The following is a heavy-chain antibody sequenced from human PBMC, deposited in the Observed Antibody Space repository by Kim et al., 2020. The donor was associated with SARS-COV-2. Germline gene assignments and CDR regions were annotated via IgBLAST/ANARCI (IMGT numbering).Heavy chain of an antibody. V-gene: IGHV3-30*04. J-gene: IGHJ4*02. D-gene: IGHD3-22*01. CDR3: ARGHSQFVVITSEDY. CDR2: ISYDGRNK. CDR1: GFTFSNYP. Sequence: GGSLRLSCAASGFTFSNYPIHWVRQAPGKGLEWVAVISYDGRNKYYADSVKDRFTISRDNSNNRLYLQMNSLRAEDTAVYYCARGHSQFVVITSEDYWGQGTLVTVSS.